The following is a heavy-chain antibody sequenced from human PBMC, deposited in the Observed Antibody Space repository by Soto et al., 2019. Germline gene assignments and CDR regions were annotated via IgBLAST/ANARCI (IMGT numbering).Heavy chain of an antibody. Sequence: QVTLKESGPVLVKPTETLMLTCTVSGFSLSNARMGVSWIRQPPGKALEWLAHIFSNDEKSYSTSLKSRLTTSKDTSKSQVVLTMTNMDPVDTATYSCAGGQGTVHFDYWGQGTLVTVSS. CDR2: IFSNDEK. CDR3: AGGQGTVHFDY. V-gene: IGHV2-26*01. D-gene: IGHD4-17*01. J-gene: IGHJ4*02. CDR1: GFSLSNARMG.